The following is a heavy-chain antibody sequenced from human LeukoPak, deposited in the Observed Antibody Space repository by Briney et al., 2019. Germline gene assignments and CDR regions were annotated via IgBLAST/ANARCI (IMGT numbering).Heavy chain of an antibody. D-gene: IGHD3-22*01. Sequence: GGSLRLSCAASGFTFSSYWMHWVRQAPGKGLLWVSRIKSDGSTNYADSVKGRFTISRDNAKNTVSLQMNSLRTEDTGVYYCARAPSEIGGYYPEYFRHWGQGTLVTVSS. CDR1: GFTFSSYW. CDR2: IKSDGST. J-gene: IGHJ1*01. CDR3: ARAPSEIGGYYPEYFRH. V-gene: IGHV3-74*01.